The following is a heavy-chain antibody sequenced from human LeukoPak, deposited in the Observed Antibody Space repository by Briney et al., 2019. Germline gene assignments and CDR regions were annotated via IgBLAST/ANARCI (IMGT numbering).Heavy chain of an antibody. J-gene: IGHJ2*01. CDR2: INHSGST. CDR1: GGSFSGYY. D-gene: IGHD1-26*01. V-gene: IGHV4-34*01. Sequence: PSETLSLTCAVYGGSFSGYYWSWIRQPPGKGLEWIGEINHSGSTNYNPSLKSRVTISVDTSKNQFSLKLSSVTAADTAVYYCAIPGALQGRYFDLWGRGTLVTVSS. CDR3: AIPGALQGRYFDL.